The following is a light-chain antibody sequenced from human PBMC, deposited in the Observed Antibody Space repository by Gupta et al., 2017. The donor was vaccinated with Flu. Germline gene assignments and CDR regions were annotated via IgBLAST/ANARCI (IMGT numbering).Light chain of an antibody. CDR2: KVS. CDR3: ISYTTSSTYV. Sequence: SALTQPASVSGSPGPSITISCTGTSSDVGAYDYVAWYQQHPGKAPKLLIYKVSNRPAGVANRFSGSKSGYTASLTISGRQAEDEAGYYCISYTTSSTYVFGTGTKVTVL. CDR1: SSDVGAYDY. J-gene: IGLJ1*01. V-gene: IGLV2-14*01.